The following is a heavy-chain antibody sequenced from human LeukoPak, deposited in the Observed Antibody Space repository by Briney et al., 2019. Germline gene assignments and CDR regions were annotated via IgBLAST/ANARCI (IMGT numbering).Heavy chain of an antibody. J-gene: IGHJ4*02. V-gene: IGHV3-11*01. Sequence: GGSLRLSCAASGFTFSDYYMSWIRQAPGKGLEWVSYISSSGSTIYYADSVKGRFTISRDNSKNTLYLQMNSLRAEDTAVYYCAKVGSGYLYYFDYWGQGTLVTVSS. D-gene: IGHD3-22*01. CDR2: ISSSGSTI. CDR1: GFTFSDYY. CDR3: AKVGSGYLYYFDY.